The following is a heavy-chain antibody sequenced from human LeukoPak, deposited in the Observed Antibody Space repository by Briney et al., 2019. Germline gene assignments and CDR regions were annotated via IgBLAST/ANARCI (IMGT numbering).Heavy chain of an antibody. CDR3: AKGDLYDAFDI. Sequence: GGSLRLSCAASGFTFSSYAMHWVRQAPGKGLEWVAVISYDGSNKYYADSVKGRFTISRDNSKNTLYLQMNSLRAEDTAVYYCAKGDLYDAFDIWGQGTMVTVSS. V-gene: IGHV3-30-3*01. D-gene: IGHD3-16*01. CDR2: ISYDGSNK. J-gene: IGHJ3*02. CDR1: GFTFSSYA.